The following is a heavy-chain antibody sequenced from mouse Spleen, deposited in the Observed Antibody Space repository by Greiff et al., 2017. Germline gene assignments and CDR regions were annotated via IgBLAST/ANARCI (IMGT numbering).Heavy chain of an antibody. V-gene: IGHV1-15*01. D-gene: IGHD1-2*01. CDR3: SRSFFDY. Sequence: VQLQQSGAELVRPGASVTLSCKASGYTFSDYAVHWVKLTVVPGLEWIGTIDPETGGSAYNQKFTGKATLTADRSSNTAYMELRSLTSEDSAVYYCSRSFFDYWGQGSTLTGSA. J-gene: IGHJ2*01. CDR2: IDPETGGS. CDR1: GYTFSDYA.